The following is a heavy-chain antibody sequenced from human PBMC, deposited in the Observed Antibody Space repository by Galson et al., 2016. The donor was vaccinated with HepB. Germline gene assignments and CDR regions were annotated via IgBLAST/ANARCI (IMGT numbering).Heavy chain of an antibody. CDR1: GFTVSNNY. Sequence: SLRLSCAVSGFTVSNNYMSWVRQAPGKGLEWVSLIYSDGSTYYAESVRGRFTISRDNSKNSVFLQMNNLRAEDTAVYYCARDPGFRNGMNVWGQGTTVTVSS. CDR3: ARDPGFRNGMNV. V-gene: IGHV3-53*01. J-gene: IGHJ6*02. CDR2: IYSDGST.